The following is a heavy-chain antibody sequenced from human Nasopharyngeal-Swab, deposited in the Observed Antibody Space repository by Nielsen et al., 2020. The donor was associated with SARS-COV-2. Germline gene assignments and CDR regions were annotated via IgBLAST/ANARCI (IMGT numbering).Heavy chain of an antibody. CDR1: GYTLTELS. V-gene: IGHV1-24*01. J-gene: IGHJ6*02. CDR2: FDPEDGET. Sequence: ASVKVSCKVSGYTLTELSMHWVRQAPGKGLEWMGGFDPEDGETIYAQKFQGRVTMTEDTSTDTAYMELSSLRSEDTAVYYCATGIVVVPAAMKAWAYYYYSMDVWGQGTTVTVSS. D-gene: IGHD2-2*01. CDR3: ATGIVVVPAAMKAWAYYYYSMDV.